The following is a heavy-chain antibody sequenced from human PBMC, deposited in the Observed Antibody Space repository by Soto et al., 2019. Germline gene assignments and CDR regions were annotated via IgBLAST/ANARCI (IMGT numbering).Heavy chain of an antibody. CDR3: ARVGIAAAGTYYYGMDV. Sequence: PSVKVSCKASGYTFTSYDINWVRQATGQGLEWMGWMNPNSGNTGYAQKFQGRVTMTRNTSISTAYMELSSLRSEDTAVYYCARVGIAAAGTYYYGMDVWGQGTTVTVSS. J-gene: IGHJ6*02. CDR2: MNPNSGNT. V-gene: IGHV1-8*01. CDR1: GYTFTSYD. D-gene: IGHD6-13*01.